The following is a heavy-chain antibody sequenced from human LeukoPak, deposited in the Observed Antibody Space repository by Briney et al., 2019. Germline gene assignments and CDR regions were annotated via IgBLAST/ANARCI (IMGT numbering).Heavy chain of an antibody. CDR3: ASSPLMSSGWLGFDY. D-gene: IGHD6-19*01. CDR1: GGSISSYY. V-gene: IGHV4-59*01. Sequence: PSETLSLTCTVSGGSISSYYWSWIRQPPGKGLEWIGYIYHNENTRSTNFNPSLKSRVTISIDSSKNQFSLKLSSVTAADSAVYYCASSPLMSSGWLGFDYWGQGTLVTVSS. J-gene: IGHJ4*02. CDR2: IYHNENTRST.